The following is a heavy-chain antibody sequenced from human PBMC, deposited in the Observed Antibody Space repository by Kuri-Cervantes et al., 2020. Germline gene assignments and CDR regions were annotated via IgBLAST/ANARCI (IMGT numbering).Heavy chain of an antibody. Sequence: SETLSLTCTVSGGSISSSSYYWGWIRQPPGKGLEWIGYIYYSGGTYYNPSLKSRVTISVDTSKNQFSLKLSSVTAADTAVYYCARERDYGDSGGMFDYWGQGTLVTVSS. V-gene: IGHV4-31*03. D-gene: IGHD4-17*01. J-gene: IGHJ4*02. CDR1: GGSISSSSYY. CDR2: IYYSGGT. CDR3: ARERDYGDSGGMFDY.